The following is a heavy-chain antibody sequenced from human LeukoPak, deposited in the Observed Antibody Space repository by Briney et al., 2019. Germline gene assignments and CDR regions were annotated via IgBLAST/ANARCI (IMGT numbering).Heavy chain of an antibody. J-gene: IGHJ3*02. Sequence: GGSLRLSCAASGFTFSSYEMNWVRQAPGKGLEWVSYISSSGSTIYYADSVKGRFTISRDNAKNSLYLQMNSLRAEDTAVYYCARDRSIGERGRAFDIWGQGTMVTVSS. CDR3: ARDRSIGERGRAFDI. CDR2: ISSSGSTI. CDR1: GFTFSSYE. D-gene: IGHD2-21*01. V-gene: IGHV3-48*03.